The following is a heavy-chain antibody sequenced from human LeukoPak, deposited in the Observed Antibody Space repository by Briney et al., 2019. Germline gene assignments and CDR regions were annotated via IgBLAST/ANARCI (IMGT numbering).Heavy chain of an antibody. CDR2: ISGSSSSI. D-gene: IGHD2-21*01. CDR1: GFTFSTYT. Sequence: GGSLRLSCAASGFTFSTYTMNWVRQAPGKGLEWVSYISGSSSSIYYADSVEGRVTISRDNAKNSLYLQMNSLRDEDTAMYYCARDRMWAFDIRGQGTMVTVSS. J-gene: IGHJ3*02. CDR3: ARDRMWAFDI. V-gene: IGHV3-48*02.